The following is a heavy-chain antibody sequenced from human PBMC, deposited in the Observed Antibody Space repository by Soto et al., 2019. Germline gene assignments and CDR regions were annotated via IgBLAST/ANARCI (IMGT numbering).Heavy chain of an antibody. CDR3: ARDGRGRGIAVAGRFWYFDL. D-gene: IGHD6-19*01. CDR1: GASISSGGYY. Sequence: QVQLQESGPGLVKPSQTLSLTCTVSGASISSGGYYWNWIRQHPGKGPEWIGYIYYSGRTYYNPSLKSRVTISVDTSKNEFSLKLSSVTAADTAVYYCARDGRGRGIAVAGRFWYFDLWGRGTLVTVSS. J-gene: IGHJ2*01. CDR2: IYYSGRT. V-gene: IGHV4-31*03.